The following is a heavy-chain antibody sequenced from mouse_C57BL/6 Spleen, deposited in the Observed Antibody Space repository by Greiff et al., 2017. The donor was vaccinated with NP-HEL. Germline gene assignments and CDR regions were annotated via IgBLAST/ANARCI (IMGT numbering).Heavy chain of an antibody. CDR2: IDPEDGDT. V-gene: IGHV14-1*01. J-gene: IGHJ1*03. CDR3: TTGDCSSSWYFDV. D-gene: IGHD1-1*01. Sequence: FQLQHSVAELVRPGASVKLSCTASGFNIKDYYMHWVKQRPEQGLEWIGRIDPEDGDTEYAPKFQGKATMTADTSSNTAYLQLSSLTSEDTAVYYCTTGDCSSSWYFDVWGTGTTVTVSS. CDR1: GFNIKDYY.